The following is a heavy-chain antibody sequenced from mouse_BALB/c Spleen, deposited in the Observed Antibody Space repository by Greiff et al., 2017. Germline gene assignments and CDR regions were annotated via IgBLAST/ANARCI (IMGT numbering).Heavy chain of an antibody. J-gene: IGHJ3*01. CDR2: ISSGGST. V-gene: IGHV5-6-5*01. CDR1: GFTFSSYA. CDR3: AREGFAY. Sequence: DVHLVESGGDLVKPGGSLKLSCAASGFTFSSYAMSWVRQTPEKRLEWVASISSGGSTYYPDSVKGRFTISRDNARNILYLQMSSLRSEDTAMYYCAREGFAYWGQGTLVTVSA.